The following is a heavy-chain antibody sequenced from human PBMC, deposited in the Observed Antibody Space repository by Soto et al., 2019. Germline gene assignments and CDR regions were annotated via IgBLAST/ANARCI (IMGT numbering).Heavy chain of an antibody. J-gene: IGHJ4*02. Sequence: VKVSCKASGGTFSSYAISWVRQAPGQGLEWMGGIIPIFGTANYAQKFQGRVTITADESTSTAYMELSSLRSEDTAVYYCARYDIAVAGKTEKNFDYWGQGTLVTGSS. CDR1: GGTFSSYA. CDR2: IIPIFGTA. V-gene: IGHV1-69*01. D-gene: IGHD6-19*01. CDR3: ARYDIAVAGKTEKNFDY.